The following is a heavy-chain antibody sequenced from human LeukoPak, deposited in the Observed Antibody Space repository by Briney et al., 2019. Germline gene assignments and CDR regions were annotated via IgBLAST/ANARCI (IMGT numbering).Heavy chain of an antibody. J-gene: IGHJ4*02. V-gene: IGHV3-30*03. CDR2: ISYDGSNR. D-gene: IGHD1-14*01. CDR1: GFIFSNFD. CDR3: ASNTGD. Sequence: PGGSLRLSCAASGFIFSNFDMHWIRQAPGKGLECVAVISYDGSNRYYADSVKGRFTISRDNSKSTLYLQVDSLRAEDTAVYYCASNTGDWGQGTLVTVSS.